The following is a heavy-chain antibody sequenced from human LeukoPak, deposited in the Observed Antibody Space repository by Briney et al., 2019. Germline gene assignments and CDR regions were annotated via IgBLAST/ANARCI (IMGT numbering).Heavy chain of an antibody. D-gene: IGHD1-1*01. CDR2: INPNSGGA. Sequence: ASVKVSCKASGYTFTGYYMHWVRQAPGQGLEWMGRINPNSGGANYAQKFQGRVTMTRDTSISTAYVELSRLRSDDTAVYYCARDQLDYFEYWGQGTLVTVSS. CDR3: ARDQLDYFEY. V-gene: IGHV1-2*06. J-gene: IGHJ4*02. CDR1: GYTFTGYY.